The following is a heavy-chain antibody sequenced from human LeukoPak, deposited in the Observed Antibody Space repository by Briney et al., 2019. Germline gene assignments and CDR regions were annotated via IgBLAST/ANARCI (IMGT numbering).Heavy chain of an antibody. Sequence: KPSETLSLTCTVSGGSISSSSYYWGWIRQPPGKGLEWIGSIYYSGRTYYNPSLKSRVTISVDSSKNQFSLKLSSVTAADTAVYYCARGPYERFPIYYMDVWGKGTTVTVSS. CDR1: GGSISSSSYY. CDR2: IYYSGRT. CDR3: ARGPYERFPIYYMDV. D-gene: IGHD5-12*01. J-gene: IGHJ6*03. V-gene: IGHV4-39*07.